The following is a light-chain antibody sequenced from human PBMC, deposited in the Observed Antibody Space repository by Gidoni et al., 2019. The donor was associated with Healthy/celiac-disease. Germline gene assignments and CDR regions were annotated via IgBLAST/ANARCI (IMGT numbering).Light chain of an antibody. J-gene: IGKJ2*01. Sequence: EIVLTQSPATLSLSPGERDTLSCRASQSVSSYLAWYQQKPGQAHRLLIDDASNRATGLPARFSGSGSGTDFTLTISSLEPEDFAVYYCQQRSNWPTFGQGTKLEIK. V-gene: IGKV3-11*01. CDR3: QQRSNWPT. CDR1: QSVSSY. CDR2: DAS.